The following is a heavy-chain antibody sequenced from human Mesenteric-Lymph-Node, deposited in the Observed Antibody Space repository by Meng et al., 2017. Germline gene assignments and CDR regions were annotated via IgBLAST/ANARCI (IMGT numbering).Heavy chain of an antibody. Sequence: GESLKISCKGSGYSFSSYWIGWVRQMPGKGLDWMGIIFPADSDTRYSPSFQGQVTISADKSSSTAYLQWSSLKTSDTAMYYCARGPGYNSSWFWYFDFWARGTLVTVSS. J-gene: IGHJ2*01. CDR3: ARGPGYNSSWFWYFDF. D-gene: IGHD6-13*01. CDR1: GYSFSSYW. CDR2: IFPADSDT. V-gene: IGHV5-51*01.